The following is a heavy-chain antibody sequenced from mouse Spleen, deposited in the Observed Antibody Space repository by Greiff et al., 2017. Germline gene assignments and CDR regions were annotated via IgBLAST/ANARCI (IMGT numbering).Heavy chain of an antibody. CDR2: INYDGSST. CDR1: GFTFSDYF. Sequence: DVHLVESEGGLVQPGSSMKLSCTASGFTFSDYFMAWVRQVPEKGLEWVANINYDGSSTYYLDSLKSRFIISRDNAKNILYLQMSSLKSEDTATYYCARERVYAMDYWGQGTSVTVSS. CDR3: ARERVYAMDY. V-gene: IGHV5-16*01. J-gene: IGHJ4*01.